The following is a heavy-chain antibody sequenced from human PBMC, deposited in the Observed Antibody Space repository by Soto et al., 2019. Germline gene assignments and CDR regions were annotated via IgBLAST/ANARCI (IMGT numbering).Heavy chain of an antibody. V-gene: IGHV4-4*02. Sequence: SETLSLTCAVSGASVSSTYWWSWVRQPPGKGPEWVGEINHRGSANYNPSLKSRVTISVDISKSQFSLRLTSVTAADTAVYYCARYNAASGTYYFDFWGQGALVTVSS. CDR1: GASVSSTYW. J-gene: IGHJ4*02. CDR2: INHRGSA. CDR3: ARYNAASGTYYFDF. D-gene: IGHD6-13*01.